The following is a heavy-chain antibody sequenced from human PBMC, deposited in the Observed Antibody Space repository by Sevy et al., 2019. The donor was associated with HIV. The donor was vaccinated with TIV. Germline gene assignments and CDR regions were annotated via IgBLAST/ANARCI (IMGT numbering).Heavy chain of an antibody. J-gene: IGHJ4*02. D-gene: IGHD5-18*01. V-gene: IGHV3-66*01. CDR1: GFPVSSNY. CDR2: IYSDGST. CDR3: ARGKSGYGYGLDY. Sequence: GGSLRLSCAASGFPVSSNYMSWVRQAPGKGLEWVSVIYSDGSTYHEDPVKGRFTISRDNSKNTLYLQMNSLRVEDTAVYYCARGKSGYGYGLDYWGQGTLVTVSS.